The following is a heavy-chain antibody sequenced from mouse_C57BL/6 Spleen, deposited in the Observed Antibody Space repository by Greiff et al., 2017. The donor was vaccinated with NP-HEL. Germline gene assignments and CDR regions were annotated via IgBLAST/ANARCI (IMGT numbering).Heavy chain of an antibody. V-gene: IGHV3-1*01. CDR3: ARANYGYFDV. Sequence: EVQLVESGPGMVKPSQSLSLTCTVTGYSITSGYDWHWIRHFPGNKLEWMGYISYSGSTNYNPSLKSRISITHDTSKNHFFLKLNSVTTEDTATYYCARANYGYFDVWGTGTTVTVSS. J-gene: IGHJ1*03. CDR1: GYSITSGYD. CDR2: ISYSGST.